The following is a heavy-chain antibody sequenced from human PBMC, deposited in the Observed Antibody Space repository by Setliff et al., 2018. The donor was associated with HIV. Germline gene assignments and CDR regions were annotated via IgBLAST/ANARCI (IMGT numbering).Heavy chain of an antibody. Sequence: GASVKVSCKSSGYIFTTHYIHWVRQAPGQGIEWMGMSNPSSRTTIYAQKFRGRMTLTKDESTTTVYTELSSLRSDDTAVYYCARGGRVDESRGYYYPLMYWGQGTLVTVSS. J-gene: IGHJ4*02. CDR1: GYIFTTHY. D-gene: IGHD3-22*01. CDR3: ARGGRVDESRGYYYPLMY. V-gene: IGHV1-46*01. CDR2: SNPSSRTT.